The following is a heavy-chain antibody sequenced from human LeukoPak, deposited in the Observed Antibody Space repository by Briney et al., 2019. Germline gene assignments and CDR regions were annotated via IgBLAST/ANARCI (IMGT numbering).Heavy chain of an antibody. J-gene: IGHJ4*02. CDR2: IIPIFGTA. CDR1: GGTFSSYA. CDR3: ASHIAARPGGDFDY. D-gene: IGHD6-6*01. Sequence: SVKVSCKASGGTFSSYAISWVRQAPGQGLEWMGGIIPIFGTANYAQKFQGRVTITADKSTSTAYMELSSLRSEDTAVYYCASHIAARPGGDFDYWGQGTLVTVSS. V-gene: IGHV1-69*06.